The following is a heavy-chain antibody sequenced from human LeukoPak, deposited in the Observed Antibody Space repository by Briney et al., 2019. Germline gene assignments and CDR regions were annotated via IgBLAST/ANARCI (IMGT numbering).Heavy chain of an antibody. CDR1: GFTVSTNY. Sequence: GGSLRLSCAASGFTVSTNYMNWVRQAPGKGLEWVSILYSGSDPYYADSVKGRFTISRDSSKNILSLQMNNLRAEDTAVYYCARVGDHFHWYLDLWGRGTLVTVSS. CDR3: ARVGDHFHWYLDL. CDR2: LYSGSDP. J-gene: IGHJ2*01. V-gene: IGHV3-53*01. D-gene: IGHD3-10*01.